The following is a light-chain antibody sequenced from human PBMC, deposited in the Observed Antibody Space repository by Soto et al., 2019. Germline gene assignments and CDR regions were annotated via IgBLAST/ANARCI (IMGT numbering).Light chain of an antibody. Sequence: DILMTQFPSTLSASVGDRVTITCRASQSISSWLAWYQQKPGKAPKLLIYDASSLESGVPSRFSGSGSGTEFTLTISSLQPDDFATYYCQQYNSYSPSFGQGTKV. CDR2: DAS. CDR1: QSISSW. V-gene: IGKV1-5*01. J-gene: IGKJ1*01. CDR3: QQYNSYSPS.